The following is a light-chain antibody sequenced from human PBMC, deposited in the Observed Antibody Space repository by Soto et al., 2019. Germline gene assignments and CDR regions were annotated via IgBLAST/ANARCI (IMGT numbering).Light chain of an antibody. J-gene: IGLJ2*01. CDR3: SSYTGSSTYAI. V-gene: IGLV2-14*01. Sequence: QSALTQPASVSGSPGQSITISCTGTSSDVGGYNYVSWYQQHPGKAPKLMIYDVSNRPSGVSNRFSGSKSANTASLTISGLQAEDAADYYCSSYTGSSTYAIFGGGTKLTVL. CDR1: SSDVGGYNY. CDR2: DVS.